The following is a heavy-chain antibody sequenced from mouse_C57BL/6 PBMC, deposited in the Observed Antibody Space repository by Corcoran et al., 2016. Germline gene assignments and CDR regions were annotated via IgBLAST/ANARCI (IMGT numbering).Heavy chain of an antibody. Sequence: EVQLQQSGPELVKPGASVKISCKASGYTFTDYYMNWVKQSHGKSLEWIGDINPNNGGTSYNQKFKGKATLTVDKSSSTAYMELRSLTSEDSAVYYCARVITTVVAGGYWGQGTTLTVSS. CDR2: INPNNGGT. CDR1: GYTFTDYY. V-gene: IGHV1-26*01. J-gene: IGHJ2*01. D-gene: IGHD1-1*01. CDR3: ARVITTVVAGGY.